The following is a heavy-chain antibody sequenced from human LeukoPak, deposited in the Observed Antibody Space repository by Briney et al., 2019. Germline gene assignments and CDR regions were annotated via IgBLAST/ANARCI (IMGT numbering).Heavy chain of an antibody. J-gene: IGHJ4*02. CDR3: ARGHMVTAGPSVDY. CDR2: IIPILGIA. CDR1: GGTFSSYA. D-gene: IGHD5-18*01. V-gene: IGHV1-69*04. Sequence: GASVKVSCKASGGTFSSYAISWVRQAPGQGLEWMGRIIPILGIANYAQKFQGRVTITADKSTSTAYMELSSLRSEDTAVYYCARGHMVTAGPSVDYWGQGTLVTVSS.